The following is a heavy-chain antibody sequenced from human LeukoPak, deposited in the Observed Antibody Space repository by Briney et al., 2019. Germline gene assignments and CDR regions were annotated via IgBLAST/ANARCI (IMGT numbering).Heavy chain of an antibody. Sequence: SGTLSLTCAVSGGSISSSNWWSWVRQPPGKGLEWIGEIYHSGSTNYNPSLKSRVTISVDKSRNEFSLKLSSVTAADTAVYYCARAPIGGKTKYFQHWGQGTLVTVSS. CDR2: IYHSGST. J-gene: IGHJ1*01. D-gene: IGHD3-16*01. V-gene: IGHV4-4*02. CDR1: GGSISSSNW. CDR3: ARAPIGGKTKYFQH.